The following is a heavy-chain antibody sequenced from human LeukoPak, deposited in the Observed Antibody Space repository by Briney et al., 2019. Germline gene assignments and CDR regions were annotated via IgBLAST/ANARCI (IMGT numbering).Heavy chain of an antibody. CDR2: INPNSGGT. CDR3: ARDNLEASWGSPGDY. CDR1: GYTFTGYP. D-gene: IGHD2-2*01. J-gene: IGHJ4*02. Sequence: AASVKVSCKAAGYTFTGYPMHWVRQAPGQGLEWMGWINPNSGGTNYAQKFQGRVTLTRDTSMSTAYMETSRLTSDDTAVYYCARDNLEASWGSPGDYWGQGTLVTVSS. V-gene: IGHV1-2*02.